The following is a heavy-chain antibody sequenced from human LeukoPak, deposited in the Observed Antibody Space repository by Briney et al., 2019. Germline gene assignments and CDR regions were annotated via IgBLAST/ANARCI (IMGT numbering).Heavy chain of an antibody. D-gene: IGHD3-22*01. J-gene: IGHJ4*02. V-gene: IGHV4-31*03. CDR2: IYYSGST. Sequence: SETLSLTCTVSGGSISSGGYYWSWIRQHPGKGLEWIGYIYYSGSTYYNPSLKSRVTISVDTSKNQFSLKLSSVTAADTAVYYCASQRLLTFDYWGQGTLVTVSS. CDR3: ASQRLLTFDY. CDR1: GGSISSGGYY.